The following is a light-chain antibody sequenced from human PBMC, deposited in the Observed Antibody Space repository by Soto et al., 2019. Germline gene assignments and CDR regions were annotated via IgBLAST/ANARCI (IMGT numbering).Light chain of an antibody. CDR2: AAS. V-gene: IGKV1-39*01. J-gene: IGKJ1*01. Sequence: EIQMTQSTSSLSASVGNRVTITCRSSQSISSYLNWYQQKPGEAPKLLIYAASSLQSGVPSRFSGSGSGTDFTLTISSLQPDDFATYYCQHYNSYSEAFGQGTKV. CDR1: QSISSY. CDR3: QHYNSYSEA.